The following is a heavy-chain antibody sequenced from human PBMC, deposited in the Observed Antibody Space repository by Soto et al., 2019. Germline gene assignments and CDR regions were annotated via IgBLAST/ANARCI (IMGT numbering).Heavy chain of an antibody. J-gene: IGHJ5*02. Sequence: PSETLSLTCTVSGGSISSGDYYWSWIRQPPGKGLEWIGYIYYSGSTYYNPSLKSRVTISVDTSKNQFSLKLSSVTAADTAVYYCAVELMVAPPRFDPWGQGTLVTVSS. D-gene: IGHD2-8*01. CDR1: GGSISSGDYY. CDR3: AVELMVAPPRFDP. V-gene: IGHV4-30-4*01. CDR2: IYYSGST.